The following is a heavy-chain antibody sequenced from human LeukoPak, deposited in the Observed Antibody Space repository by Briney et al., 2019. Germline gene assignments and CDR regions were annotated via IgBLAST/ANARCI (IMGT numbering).Heavy chain of an antibody. Sequence: GASLKISSKGSGYSYTSYRIGWVRSMPGKGVERMGIIYPGDSDTRYSPSFQGQVTISADKSISTAYLQWSSLKASDTAMYYCARRLRVGFDYWGQGTLVTVSS. CDR2: IYPGDSDT. CDR1: GYSYTSYR. D-gene: IGHD1-26*01. V-gene: IGHV5-51*01. J-gene: IGHJ4*02. CDR3: ARRLRVGFDY.